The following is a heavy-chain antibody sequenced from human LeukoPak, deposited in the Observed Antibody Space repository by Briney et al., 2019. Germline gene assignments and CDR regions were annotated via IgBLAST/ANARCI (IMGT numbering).Heavy chain of an antibody. Sequence: GGSLRLSCAASGFTFSSYAMSWVRQAPGKGLEWVSAISGSGGSTYYADSVKGRFTISRDNSKNTLYLQMNSLRAEDTAIYYCAKAGELGMATITFTDYWGQGTLVTVSS. D-gene: IGHD5-24*01. CDR2: ISGSGGST. J-gene: IGHJ4*02. CDR3: AKAGELGMATITFTDY. CDR1: GFTFSSYA. V-gene: IGHV3-23*01.